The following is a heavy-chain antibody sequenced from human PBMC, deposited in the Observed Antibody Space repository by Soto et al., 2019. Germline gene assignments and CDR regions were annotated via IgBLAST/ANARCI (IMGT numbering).Heavy chain of an antibody. V-gene: IGHV1-46*03. Sequence: ASVKVSCKASGYTFTSYYMHWVRQAPGQGLEWMGIINPSGGSTSYAQKFQGRVTMTRDTSTSTVYMELSSLRSEDTAVYYCASIPDYGDNGVSGFDPWGQGTLVTVSS. CDR2: INPSGGST. CDR3: ASIPDYGDNGVSGFDP. D-gene: IGHD4-17*01. CDR1: GYTFTSYY. J-gene: IGHJ5*02.